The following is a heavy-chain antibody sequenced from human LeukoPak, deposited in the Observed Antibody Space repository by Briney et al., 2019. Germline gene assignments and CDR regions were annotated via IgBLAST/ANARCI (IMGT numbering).Heavy chain of an antibody. D-gene: IGHD3-22*01. Sequence: SVKVSCKASGGTFSSYAISWVRQAPGQGLEWMGRIIPILGIANYAQKFQGRVTITADKSTSTAYMELSSLRSEDTAVYYCARDTTYYYDSSGYYYFDYWGQGTLVTVSS. CDR2: IIPILGIA. J-gene: IGHJ4*02. V-gene: IGHV1-69*04. CDR3: ARDTTYYYDSSGYYYFDY. CDR1: GGTFSSYA.